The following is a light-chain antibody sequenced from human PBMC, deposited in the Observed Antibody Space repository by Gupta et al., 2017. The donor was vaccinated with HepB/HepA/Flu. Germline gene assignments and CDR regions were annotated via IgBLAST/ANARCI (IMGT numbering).Light chain of an antibody. CDR2: GNS. CDR1: SSNIGAGYD. CDR3: QSYDSSLSGPYVV. J-gene: IGLJ2*01. V-gene: IGLV1-40*01. Sequence: QSVLTQPPSVSGAPGQRVTISCPWSSSNIGAGYDVHWYQQLPGTAPKLLIYGNSNRPSGVPDRFSGSKPGTSASLAITGLQAEDEADYYCQSYDSSLSGPYVVFGGGTKLTVL.